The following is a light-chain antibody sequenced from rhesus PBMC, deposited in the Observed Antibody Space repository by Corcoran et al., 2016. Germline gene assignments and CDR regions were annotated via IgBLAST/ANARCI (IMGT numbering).Light chain of an antibody. V-gene: IGKV3-42*02. Sequence: ETVVTQSSATLSLSPGERATLSCRASQRVGSNLAWYQQKPGKAPKLLIYDASSRATGIPDRFSGSGSGTEFTLTISSLEPEDVGVYDCQQYNNWNSFGQGTKVEIK. J-gene: IGKJ2*01. CDR3: QQYNNWNS. CDR2: DAS. CDR1: QRVGSN.